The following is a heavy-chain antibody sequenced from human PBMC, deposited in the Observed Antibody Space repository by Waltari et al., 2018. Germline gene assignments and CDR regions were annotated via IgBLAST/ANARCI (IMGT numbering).Heavy chain of an antibody. Sequence: EVQLVESGGGLVKPGGSLRLSCAGAGFTFSGYRMNWVRQAPGKGLEWVSSINSESTYIFYAGSVKGRFTISRDNAENSLYLQMNSLRAEDTALYYCVRSLAAGSRYGLDVWGQGTTVSVSS. D-gene: IGHD6-13*01. CDR3: VRSLAAGSRYGLDV. J-gene: IGHJ6*02. CDR1: GFTFSGYR. V-gene: IGHV3-21*01. CDR2: INSESTYI.